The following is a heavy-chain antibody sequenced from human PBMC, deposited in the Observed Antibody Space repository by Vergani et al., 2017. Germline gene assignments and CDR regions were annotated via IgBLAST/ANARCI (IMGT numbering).Heavy chain of an antibody. V-gene: IGHV3-23*01. CDR3: ARTYYYDSSGSPGWDDAFDI. D-gene: IGHD3-22*01. Sequence: EVQLLESGGGLVQPGGSLRLSCAASGFTFSSYAMSWVRQAPGKGLEWVSAISGSGGSTYYADSVKGRFTISRDNSKNTLYLQMNSLRAEDTAVYYCARTYYYDSSGSPGWDDAFDIWGQGTMVTVSS. CDR2: ISGSGGST. CDR1: GFTFSSYA. J-gene: IGHJ3*02.